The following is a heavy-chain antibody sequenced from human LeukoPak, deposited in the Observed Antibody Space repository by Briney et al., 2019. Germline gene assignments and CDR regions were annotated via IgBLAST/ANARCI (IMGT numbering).Heavy chain of an antibody. CDR3: ARQIMITFGGVIVNENDAFDI. Sequence: PSETLSLTCTVSGGSISSSSYYWGWIRQPPGKGLEWIGSIYYSGSTYYNPSLKSRVTISVDTSKNQFSLKLSSVTAADTAVYYCARQIMITFGGVIVNENDAFDIWGQGTMVTVSS. CDR1: GGSISSSSYY. D-gene: IGHD3-16*02. V-gene: IGHV4-39*01. CDR2: IYYSGST. J-gene: IGHJ3*02.